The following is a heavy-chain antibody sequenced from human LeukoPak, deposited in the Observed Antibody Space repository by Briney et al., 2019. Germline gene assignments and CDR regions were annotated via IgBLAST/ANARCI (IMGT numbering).Heavy chain of an antibody. CDR3: ATPLDYYDRSDSHQGGD. CDR1: GFTFSRHW. J-gene: IGHJ4*02. V-gene: IGHV3-7*03. CDR2: IKHDGSEK. Sequence: GGSLRLSCAASGFTFSRHWMTWVRQAPGKGLEWVANIKHDGSEKNYVDSVKGRFTISRDNAKNSLYLQMNSLRAEDTAVYYCATPLDYYDRSDSHQGGDWGQGTLVTVSA. D-gene: IGHD3-22*01.